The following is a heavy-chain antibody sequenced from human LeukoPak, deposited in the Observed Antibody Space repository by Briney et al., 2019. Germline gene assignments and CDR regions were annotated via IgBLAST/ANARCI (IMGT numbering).Heavy chain of an antibody. CDR2: IKQDGSDK. D-gene: IGHD2-2*01. J-gene: IGHJ5*02. Sequence: GGSLRLSCEASRFTFHSSWVSWVRQAPGKGLEWVANIKQDGSDKYYVDSVKGRFTISRDNAKNSLYLEMNSLRAEDTAVYYCAREAGPAYCSSTRCLNWFDPWGQGTVVPVSS. CDR1: RFTFHSSW. V-gene: IGHV3-7*05. CDR3: AREAGPAYCSSTRCLNWFDP.